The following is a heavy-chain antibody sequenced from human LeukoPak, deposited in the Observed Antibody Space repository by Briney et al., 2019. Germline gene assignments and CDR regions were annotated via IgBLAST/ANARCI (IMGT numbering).Heavy chain of an antibody. CDR3: AREANYYGSGSYFEGTFDY. J-gene: IGHJ4*02. D-gene: IGHD3-10*01. CDR2: IYYSGST. Sequence: SETLSLTCTVSGGSISSYYWSWIRQPPGKGLEWIGYIYYSGSTNYNPSLKSRVTISVDTSKNQFSLKLTSVTAADTAVYYCAREANYYGSGSYFEGTFDYWGQGSPVTVSS. CDR1: GGSISSYY. V-gene: IGHV4-59*01.